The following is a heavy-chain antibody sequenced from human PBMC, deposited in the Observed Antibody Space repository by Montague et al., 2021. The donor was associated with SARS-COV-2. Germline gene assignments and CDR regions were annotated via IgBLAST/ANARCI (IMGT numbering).Heavy chain of an antibody. J-gene: IGHJ4*02. V-gene: IGHV3-30*04. Sequence: SLRLSCAASGFTFSSYAMHWVRQAPGKGLEWVAVISYDGSNKYYSDSVKGLFTISRDNSKNTLYLQMSTLRAEDTAVYYCARPFGGSYYSGFDYWGQGTLVTVSS. CDR3: ARPFGGSYYSGFDY. CDR1: GFTFSSYA. CDR2: ISYDGSNK. D-gene: IGHD1-26*01.